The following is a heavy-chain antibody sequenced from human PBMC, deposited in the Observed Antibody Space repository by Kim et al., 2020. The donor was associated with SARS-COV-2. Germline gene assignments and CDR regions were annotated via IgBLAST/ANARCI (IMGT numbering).Heavy chain of an antibody. CDR2: INHSGST. CDR1: GGSFSGYY. V-gene: IGHV4-34*01. J-gene: IGHJ6*02. D-gene: IGHD6-13*01. CDR3: ARDRIAAAGFYYYYGMDV. Sequence: SETLSLTCAVYGGSFSGYYWSWIRQPPGKGLEWIGEINHSGSTNYNPSLKSRVTISVDTSKNQFSLKLSSVTAADTAVYYCARDRIAAAGFYYYYGMDVWGQGTTVTVSS.